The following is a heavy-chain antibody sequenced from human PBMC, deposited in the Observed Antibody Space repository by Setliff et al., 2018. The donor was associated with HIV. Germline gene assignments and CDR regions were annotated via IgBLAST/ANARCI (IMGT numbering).Heavy chain of an antibody. V-gene: IGHV7-4-1*02. CDR3: ARVSDTGVDPQTHRDY. J-gene: IGHJ4*02. D-gene: IGHD2-21*01. CDR2: FNTNTGNP. Sequence: GASVKVSCKASGYTFTNYAINWVRQAPGQGLEWMGWFNTNTGNPTYAQGFTGRFVFSLDTSVSTAYLQISSLKAEDTAIYYCARVSDTGVDPQTHRDYWGQGTPVTVSS. CDR1: GYTFTNYA.